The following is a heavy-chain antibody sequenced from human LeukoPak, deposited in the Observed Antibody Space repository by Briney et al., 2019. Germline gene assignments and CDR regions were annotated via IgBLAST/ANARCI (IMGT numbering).Heavy chain of an antibody. CDR2: INHSGST. CDR3: ARPAYCGGDCSKPYFDY. D-gene: IGHD2-21*02. CDR1: GGSFSGYY. V-gene: IGHV4-34*01. Sequence: SETLSLTCAVYGGSFSGYYWSWIRQPPGKGLEWIGEINHSGSTNYNPSLKSRVTISVDTSKNQFSRKLSSVTAADTAVYYCARPAYCGGDCSKPYFDYWGQGTLVTVSS. J-gene: IGHJ4*02.